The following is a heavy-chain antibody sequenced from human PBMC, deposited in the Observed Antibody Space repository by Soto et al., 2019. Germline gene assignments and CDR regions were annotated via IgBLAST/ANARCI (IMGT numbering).Heavy chain of an antibody. Sequence: ASVKVSCKASGYTFTSYSMHWVRQAPGQRLEWMGWINAGNGNTKYSQKFQGRVTITRDTSASTAYMELSSLRSEDTAVYYCARGGSGWYNDAFDIWGQGTMVTVSS. CDR1: GYTFTSYS. D-gene: IGHD6-19*01. CDR2: INAGNGNT. V-gene: IGHV1-3*01. J-gene: IGHJ3*02. CDR3: ARGGSGWYNDAFDI.